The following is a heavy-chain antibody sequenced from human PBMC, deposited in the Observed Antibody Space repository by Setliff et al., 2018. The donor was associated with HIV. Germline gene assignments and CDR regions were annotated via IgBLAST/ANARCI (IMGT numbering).Heavy chain of an antibody. D-gene: IGHD3-3*01. CDR3: TTDRHYNLWSGPMRDFDC. CDR2: IYSVGST. V-gene: IGHV3-53*01. Sequence: PGGSLRLSCAASGFTVSNNYMSWVRQGPGKGLEWVSVIYSVGSTYYADSVKGRFTISRDNSKNTVYLQMNSLKTEDTGVYYCTTDRHYNLWSGPMRDFDCWGQGTLVTVSS. CDR1: GFTVSNNY. J-gene: IGHJ4*02.